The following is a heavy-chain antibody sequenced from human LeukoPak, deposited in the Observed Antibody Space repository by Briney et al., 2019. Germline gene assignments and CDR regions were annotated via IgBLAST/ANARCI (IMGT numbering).Heavy chain of an antibody. J-gene: IGHJ5*02. CDR2: IKQDGSEK. V-gene: IGHV3-7*03. CDR1: GFTFSSYW. Sequence: GGSLRLSCAASGFTFSSYWMSWVRQAPGKGLEWVANIKQDGSEKYYVDSVKGRFTISRDNAKNSLYLQMNSLRAEDTAVYYCARVIRYFDWLGHYNWFDPWGQGTLVTVSS. D-gene: IGHD3-9*01. CDR3: ARVIRYFDWLGHYNWFDP.